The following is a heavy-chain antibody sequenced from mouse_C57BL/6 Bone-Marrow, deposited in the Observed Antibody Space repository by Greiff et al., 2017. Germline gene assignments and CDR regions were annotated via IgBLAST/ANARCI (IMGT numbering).Heavy chain of an antibody. J-gene: IGHJ2*01. Sequence: VQLQQSGAELVRPGASVKLSCKASGYTFTDYYINWVKQRPGQGLEWIARIYPGSGNTYYNEKFKGKATLTAEKSSSTAYMQLSSLTSEDSAVYFCARDWGRDYFDYWGQGTTLTVSS. CDR1: GYTFTDYY. CDR2: IYPGSGNT. CDR3: ARDWGRDYFDY. D-gene: IGHD4-1*01. V-gene: IGHV1-76*01.